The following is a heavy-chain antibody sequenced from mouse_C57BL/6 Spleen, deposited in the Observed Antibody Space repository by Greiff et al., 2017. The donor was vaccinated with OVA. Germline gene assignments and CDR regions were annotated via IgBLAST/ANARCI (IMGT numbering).Heavy chain of an antibody. CDR2: IWGGGCT. Sequence: QVQRAESGPGLVAPSQSLSITCPVFGLSLTSHGVDRVRQPPGKGPEGLGVIWGGGCTNNNNANRTRLGISKDNSKIQVFLKMNSLQTDDTAMYYCAKHGDYDAGYFDVWGTGTTVTVSS. CDR3: AKHGDYDAGYFDV. D-gene: IGHD2-4*01. CDR1: GLSLTSHG. V-gene: IGHV2-9*01. J-gene: IGHJ1*03.